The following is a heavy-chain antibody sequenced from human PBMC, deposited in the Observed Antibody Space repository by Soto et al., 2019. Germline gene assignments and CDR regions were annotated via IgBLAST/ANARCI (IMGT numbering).Heavy chain of an antibody. D-gene: IGHD5-12*01. CDR3: VRDGRWLQLGYFDL. Sequence: ASVKVSCKASGYTLTSYGISWVRQAPGQGLEWMGWISAYNGNTNYAQKLQGRVTMTTDTSTSTAYMELRSLRSDDTAVYYCVRDGRWLQLGYFDLWGRGTLVTVSS. CDR2: ISAYNGNT. J-gene: IGHJ2*01. CDR1: GYTLTSYG. V-gene: IGHV1-18*01.